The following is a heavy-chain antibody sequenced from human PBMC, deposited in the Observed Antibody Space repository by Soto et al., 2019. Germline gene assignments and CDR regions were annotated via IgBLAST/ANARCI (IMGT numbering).Heavy chain of an antibody. J-gene: IGHJ4*02. CDR2: IIPILGIA. Sequence: QVQLVQSGAEVKKPGSSVKVSCKASGGTFSSYTISWVRQAPGQGLEWMGRIIPILGIANYAQKFQGRVTITADKSTSTAYMELSSLRSEDTAVYYCARGGYCSGGSCPFDYWGQGTLVTVPS. D-gene: IGHD2-15*01. V-gene: IGHV1-69*02. CDR1: GGTFSSYT. CDR3: ARGGYCSGGSCPFDY.